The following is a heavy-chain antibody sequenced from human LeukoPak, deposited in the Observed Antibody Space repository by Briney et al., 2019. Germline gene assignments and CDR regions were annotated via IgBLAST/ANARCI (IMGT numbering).Heavy chain of an antibody. J-gene: IGHJ4*02. CDR2: IYYSGST. D-gene: IGHD3-22*01. CDR1: GGSISSYY. V-gene: IGHV4-39*01. CDR3: AREGRKAGYYYDSSGYYYIAFDY. Sequence: SETLSLTCTVSGGSISSYYWGWIRQPPGKGLEWIGSIYYSGSTYYNPSLKSRVTISVDTSKNQFSLKLSSVTAADTAVYYCAREGRKAGYYYDSSGYYYIAFDYWGQGTLVTVSS.